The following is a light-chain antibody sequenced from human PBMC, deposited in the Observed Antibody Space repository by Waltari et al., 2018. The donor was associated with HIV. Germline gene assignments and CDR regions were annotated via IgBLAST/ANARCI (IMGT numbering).Light chain of an antibody. J-gene: IGLJ2*01. CDR3: QEWDSTTVI. Sequence: SFELTQPPSVSVSPGQTASITCSGEKLGDNYACWYQQKPGQSPVMVIYQDKRRPSGNPVRLPASNAGNTATLTSSGKQALDEADYYWQEWDSTTVIFGGGTRLTVL. V-gene: IGLV3-1*01. CDR2: QDK. CDR1: KLGDNY.